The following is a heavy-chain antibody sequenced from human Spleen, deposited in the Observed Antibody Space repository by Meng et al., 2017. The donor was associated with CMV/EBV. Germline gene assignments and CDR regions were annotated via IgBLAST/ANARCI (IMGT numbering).Heavy chain of an antibody. CDR1: GGTFSSYA. Sequence: ASGGTFSSYAISWVRQAPGQGLGWMGGIIPVFGTANYAQKFQGRLTIITDEFTSTAYMELSSLRSEDTAMYYCTGERGVGTTRTFDPWGQGTLVTVSS. CDR2: IIPVFGTA. CDR3: TGERGVGTTRTFDP. D-gene: IGHD3-10*01. V-gene: IGHV1-69*05. J-gene: IGHJ5*02.